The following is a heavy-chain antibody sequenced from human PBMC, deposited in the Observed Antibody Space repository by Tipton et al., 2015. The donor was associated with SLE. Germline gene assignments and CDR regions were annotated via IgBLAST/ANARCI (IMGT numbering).Heavy chain of an antibody. CDR3: ARGYSGYMDV. J-gene: IGHJ6*03. CDR1: GASISSSTYY. V-gene: IGHV4-39*01. Sequence: TLSLTCTVSGASISSSTYYWGWIRQPPGKGLEWIGSIDYRGRTYYNPSLKSRVTISVDTSKNQFSLKLSSVTAADTAVYYCARGYSGYMDVWGKGTTVTVSS. D-gene: IGHD5-18*01. CDR2: IDYRGRT.